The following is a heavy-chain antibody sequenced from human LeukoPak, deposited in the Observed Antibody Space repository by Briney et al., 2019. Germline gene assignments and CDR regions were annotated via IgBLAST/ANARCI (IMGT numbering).Heavy chain of an antibody. Sequence: SETLSLTCAVYGESFSGYYWSWIRQTPGKGLEWIGEINHSGSASYNPSLKSRVIMSADTSKNQFSLRLRSVTAADTAVYYCARVVAARPVDYWGQGTLVTVSS. CDR3: ARVVAARPVDY. CDR1: GESFSGYY. J-gene: IGHJ4*02. CDR2: INHSGSA. D-gene: IGHD6-6*01. V-gene: IGHV4-34*01.